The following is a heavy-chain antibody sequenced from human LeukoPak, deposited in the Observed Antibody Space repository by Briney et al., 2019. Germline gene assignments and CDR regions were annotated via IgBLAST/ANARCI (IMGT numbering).Heavy chain of an antibody. CDR1: GGTFSSYA. CDR3: ARVVKLLGYSYGYYFDY. CDR2: IIPIFGTA. D-gene: IGHD5-18*01. J-gene: IGHJ4*02. Sequence: SVKVSCKASGGTFSSYAISWVRQAPGQGLEWMGGIIPIFGTANYAQKFQGRVTITADESTSTAYMGLSSLRSEDTAVYYCARVVKLLGYSYGYYFDYWGQGTLVTVSS. V-gene: IGHV1-69*13.